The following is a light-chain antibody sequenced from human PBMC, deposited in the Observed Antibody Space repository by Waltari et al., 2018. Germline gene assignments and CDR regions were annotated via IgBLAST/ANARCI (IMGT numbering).Light chain of an antibody. J-gene: IGKJ1*01. Sequence: DIQMTQSPSTLSASVGDRVPVTCRASQNIGNRLAWYQHKPGKAPNLLFYEASSLEGGAPSRVSGSGSGTGFTLTISSLQPDDFATYYCQQYHTYPWTFGQGTTVEVK. V-gene: IGKV1-5*03. CDR2: EAS. CDR3: QQYHTYPWT. CDR1: QNIGNR.